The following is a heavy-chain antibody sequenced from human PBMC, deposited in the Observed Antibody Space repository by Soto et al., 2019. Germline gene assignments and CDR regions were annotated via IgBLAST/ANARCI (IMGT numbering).Heavy chain of an antibody. J-gene: IGHJ4*02. CDR2: IYASGST. D-gene: IGHD3-22*01. CDR3: ARDLYYYDSSGHFQWYFDY. CDR1: GGAMSSYY. V-gene: IGHV4-4*07. Sequence: PSGTLSLTCTVSGGAMSSYYWSWIRQPAGKGLEWIGHIYASGSTNYNPSLKSRVTMSVDTSKSQFSLRLNSVTAADTAAYYCARDLYYYDSSGHFQWYFDYWGQGTLVTVSS.